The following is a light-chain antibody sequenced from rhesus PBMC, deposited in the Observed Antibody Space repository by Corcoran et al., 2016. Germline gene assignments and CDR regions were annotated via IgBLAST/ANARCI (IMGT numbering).Light chain of an antibody. V-gene: IGKV2S9*01. CDR3: MQGTHWPLT. CDR1: QSLVHSDGQTY. J-gene: IGKJ4*01. Sequence: DVVMTQSPLSLPVTLGQPASISCRSSQSLVHSDGQTYLTWLQQKPGQPPRRLIYQVSNRASGVPDRFSGSGAGTDFTLKISRVEAEDVGVYYCMQGTHWPLTFGGGTKVELK. CDR2: QVS.